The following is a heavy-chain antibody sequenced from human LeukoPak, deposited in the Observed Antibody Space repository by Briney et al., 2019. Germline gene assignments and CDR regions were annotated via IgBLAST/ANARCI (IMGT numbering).Heavy chain of an antibody. CDR1: GYTLTELS. CDR2: FDPEDGET. D-gene: IGHD6-13*01. CDR3: ATVGGDSPAADY. V-gene: IGHV1-24*01. Sequence: ASVKVSCKVSGYTLTELSMHWVRQAPGKGLEWMGGFDPEDGETIYAQKFQGRVTMTEDTSTDTAYMELSSLRSEDTAVYYYATVGGDSPAADYWGQGTLVTVSS. J-gene: IGHJ4*02.